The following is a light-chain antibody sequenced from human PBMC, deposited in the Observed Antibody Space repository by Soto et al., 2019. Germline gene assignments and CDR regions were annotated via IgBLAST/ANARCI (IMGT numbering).Light chain of an antibody. CDR3: QQFGGSPIT. Sequence: EIVLTQSPGTLSLSPGERATLSCRASQSVNNNYLAWYQQKPGQAPRLLIYAASSRATGIPDRFSGSGSGTDFTLTISRLEPEDFTVYYCQQFGGSPITFGQGTQLEIK. V-gene: IGKV3-20*01. CDR2: AAS. CDR1: QSVNNNY. J-gene: IGKJ5*01.